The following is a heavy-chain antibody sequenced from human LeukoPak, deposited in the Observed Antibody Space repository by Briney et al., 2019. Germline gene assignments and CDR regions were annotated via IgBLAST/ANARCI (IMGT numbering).Heavy chain of an antibody. CDR1: GFTFSSYG. D-gene: IGHD5-24*01. CDR3: AKESLATIHFDY. Sequence: PGGSLRLSCAAPGFTFSSYGMHWVRQAPGKGLEWVAVISYDGSNKYYADSVKGRFTISRDNSKNTLYLQMNSLRAEDTAVYYCAKESLATIHFDYWGQGTLVTVSS. V-gene: IGHV3-30*18. J-gene: IGHJ4*02. CDR2: ISYDGSNK.